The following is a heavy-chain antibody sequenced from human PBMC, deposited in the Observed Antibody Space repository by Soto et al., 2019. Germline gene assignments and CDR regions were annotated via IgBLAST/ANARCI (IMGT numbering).Heavy chain of an antibody. J-gene: IGHJ5*02. CDR1: GYTFTSYG. CDR3: ARASGSSYWFDP. V-gene: IGHV1-18*01. CDR2: ISAYNGNT. D-gene: IGHD1-26*01. Sequence: GASVKVSCKASGYTFTSYGISWVRQAPGQGLEWMGWISAYNGNTNYAQKLRGRVTMTTDTSTSTVYMELRSLRSDDTAVYYCARASGSSYWFDPWGQGTLVTVSS.